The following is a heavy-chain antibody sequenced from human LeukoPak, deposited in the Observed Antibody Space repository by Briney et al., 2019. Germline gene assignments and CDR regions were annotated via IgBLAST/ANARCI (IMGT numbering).Heavy chain of an antibody. Sequence: SQTLSLTCTVSGGSLSSGSYYWRWIRQPAGKGLEWIGRIYTSGGTNYNPSLKSRVTISVDTSKHQFSLKLSSVTAGDTAVYYCAGTAMPKGPYCFDYWGQGTLVTVPS. CDR3: AGTAMPKGPYCFDY. D-gene: IGHD5-18*01. CDR2: IYTSGGT. CDR1: GGSLSSGSYY. V-gene: IGHV4-61*02. J-gene: IGHJ4*02.